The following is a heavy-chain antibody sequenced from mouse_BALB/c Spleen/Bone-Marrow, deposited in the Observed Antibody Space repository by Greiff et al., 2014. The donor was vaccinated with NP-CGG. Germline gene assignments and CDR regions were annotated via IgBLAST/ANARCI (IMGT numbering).Heavy chain of an antibody. D-gene: IGHD2-1*01. CDR1: GFTFSSYA. CDR2: ISSGGSYT. CDR3: ARDYGNYGFAY. V-gene: IGHV5-9-3*01. J-gene: IGHJ3*01. Sequence: DVHLVESGGGLVKPGGSLKLSCAASGFTFSSYAMSWVRQTPEKRLEWVATISSGGSYTYYPDSVKGRFTISRDNAKNTLYLQMSSLRSEGTAMYYCARDYGNYGFAYWGQGTLVTVSA.